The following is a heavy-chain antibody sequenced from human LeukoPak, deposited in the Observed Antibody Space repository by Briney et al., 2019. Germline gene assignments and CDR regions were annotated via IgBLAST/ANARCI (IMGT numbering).Heavy chain of an antibody. V-gene: IGHV3-23*01. J-gene: IGHJ4*02. D-gene: IGHD1-26*01. CDR2: ISGSGGST. CDR1: GFTFSSYA. CDR3: AKGRASLPRWYYFDY. Sequence: GGSLRLSCAASGFTFSSYAMSWVRQAPGKGLEWVSAISGSGGSTYYADSVKGRFTISRDNSKNTLYLQMNSLRAEDTAVYYCAKGRASLPRWYYFDYRGQGTLVTVSS.